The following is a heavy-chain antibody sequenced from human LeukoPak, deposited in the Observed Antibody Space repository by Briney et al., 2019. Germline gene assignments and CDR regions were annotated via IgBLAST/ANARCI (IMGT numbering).Heavy chain of an antibody. Sequence: GGSLRLSCAASGFTFNSYGMHWVRQAPGKGLEWVAVISYDGSNKYYADSVKGRFTISRDNSKNTLYLQMNSLRAEDTAVYYCANDGPETSHPIDYWGQGTLVTVSS. D-gene: IGHD1-14*01. CDR3: ANDGPETSHPIDY. V-gene: IGHV3-30*18. J-gene: IGHJ4*02. CDR2: ISYDGSNK. CDR1: GFTFNSYG.